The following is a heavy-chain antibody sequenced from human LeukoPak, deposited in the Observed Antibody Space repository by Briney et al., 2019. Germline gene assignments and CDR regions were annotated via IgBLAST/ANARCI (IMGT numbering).Heavy chain of an antibody. CDR1: GGSINDYR. CDR2: VYYSVST. Sequence: PSETLSLTCSVSGGSINDYRWSWIRQPPGKGLEYIGFVYYSVSTNYNPSLKSRVTMSLDTSKNQFSLNLNSVTAADTAVYYCARVYCTNGVCYAFDIWGQGTMVTVSS. J-gene: IGHJ3*02. V-gene: IGHV4-59*01. D-gene: IGHD2-8*01. CDR3: ARVYCTNGVCYAFDI.